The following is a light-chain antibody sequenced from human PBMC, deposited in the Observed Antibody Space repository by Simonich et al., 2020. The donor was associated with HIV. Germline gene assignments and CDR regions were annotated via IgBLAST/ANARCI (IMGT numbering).Light chain of an antibody. CDR1: QSIGSS. Sequence: EIVLTQSPDFQSVTPKQKVTITCRASQSIGSSLHWYQQKPSHSPKLLIKYASQSISGGPSRFTGSGSGTDFTLTIYSLEAEDATTYYCHQSSSLPFTFGPGTKVDIK. V-gene: IGKV6-21*02. CDR2: YAS. J-gene: IGKJ3*01. CDR3: HQSSSLPFT.